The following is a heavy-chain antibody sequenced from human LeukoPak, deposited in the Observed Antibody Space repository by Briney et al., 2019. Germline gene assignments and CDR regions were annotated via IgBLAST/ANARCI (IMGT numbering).Heavy chain of an antibody. CDR1: GYTFTSYG. CDR2: IIPIFGTA. J-gene: IGHJ6*03. Sequence: SVKVSCKASGYTFTSYGISWVRQAPGQGLEWMGGIIPIFGTANYAQKFQGRVTITAGKSTSTAYMELSSLRSEDTAVYYCASCSSWYYYYYMDVWGKGTTVTVSS. V-gene: IGHV1-69*06. D-gene: IGHD6-13*01. CDR3: ASCSSWYYYYYMDV.